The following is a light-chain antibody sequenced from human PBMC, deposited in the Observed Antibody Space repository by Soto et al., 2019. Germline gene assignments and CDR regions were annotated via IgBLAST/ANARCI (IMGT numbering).Light chain of an antibody. CDR3: SSYTTTTRL. J-gene: IGLJ3*02. V-gene: IGLV2-14*01. Sequence: QSALTQPASVSGSPGQSITISCTGTSSDIGSNNYVSWFQQRPGKAPTLIIYEVSNRPSGVSTHFSGSKSGNTASLTISGLLPEAEAAYYCSSYTTTTRLFGGGTKLTVL. CDR2: EVS. CDR1: SSDIGSNNY.